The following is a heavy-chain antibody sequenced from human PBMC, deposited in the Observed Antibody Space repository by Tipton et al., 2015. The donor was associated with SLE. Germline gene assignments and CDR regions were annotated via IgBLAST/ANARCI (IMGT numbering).Heavy chain of an antibody. Sequence: QLVQSGAEVKKPGASVKVSCKASGYTFTNYYMHWVRQAPGQGLEWMGIINPSGGSTNYAQKFQGRVTMTSDTSTSTVYMDLSSLRSGDTAVYYCARDPTPIVGTDYYYYYYMDVWRKGTTVTVSS. V-gene: IGHV1-46*01. D-gene: IGHD1-26*01. CDR2: INPSGGST. CDR3: ARDPTPIVGTDYYYYYYMDV. CDR1: GYTFTNYY. J-gene: IGHJ6*03.